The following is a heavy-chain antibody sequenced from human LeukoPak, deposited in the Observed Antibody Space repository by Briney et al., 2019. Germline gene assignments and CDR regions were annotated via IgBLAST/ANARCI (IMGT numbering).Heavy chain of an antibody. CDR1: GYTFTSYG. CDR3: ARNYDSSKDGNDY. CDR2: ISGYNGDA. V-gene: IGHV1-18*01. D-gene: IGHD3-22*01. Sequence: ASVKVSCKASGYTFTSYGISWVRQAPGQGLEWMGWISGYNGDARYAQKFQGRVTMTTDTSTSAAYMELRSLRSDDTAIYYCARNYDSSKDGNDYWGQGTLATVSS. J-gene: IGHJ4*02.